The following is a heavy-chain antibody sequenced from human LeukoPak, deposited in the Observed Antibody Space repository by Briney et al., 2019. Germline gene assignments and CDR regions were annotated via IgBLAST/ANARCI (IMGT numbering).Heavy chain of an antibody. Sequence: WETLSLTCAVYGDSFSGYYWSWIRQPPGKGLEWIGEINCSGSTNYNPSLKSRVTISVDQSKIQFSLKLSSVTAADTAVYYCARGRRIFGVVIPAAFDIWGQGTMVTVSS. CDR3: ARGRRIFGVVIPAAFDI. CDR1: GDSFSGYY. CDR2: INCSGST. J-gene: IGHJ3*02. D-gene: IGHD3-3*01. V-gene: IGHV4-34*01.